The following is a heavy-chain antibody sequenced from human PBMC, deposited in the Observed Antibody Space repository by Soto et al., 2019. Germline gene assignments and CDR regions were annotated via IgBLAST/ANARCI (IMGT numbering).Heavy chain of an antibody. D-gene: IGHD6-13*01. V-gene: IGHV4-30-4*01. CDR1: GGSISSGDYY. CDR3: ARGAGPYYFDS. J-gene: IGHJ4*02. Sequence: QVQLQESGPGLVKPSQTLSLTCTVSGGSISSGDYYWSWIRQPPGNGLEWIGYIYYSGSTYYNPSLMSRVTISVDTSKNQFSLKLSSVTAADTAVYYWARGAGPYYFDSWGQGTLVTVSS. CDR2: IYYSGST.